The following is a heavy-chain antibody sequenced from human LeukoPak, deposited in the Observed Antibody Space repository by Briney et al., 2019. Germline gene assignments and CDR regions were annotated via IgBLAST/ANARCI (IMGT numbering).Heavy chain of an antibody. J-gene: IGHJ4*02. Sequence: SETLSLTCGVYGGSFSGYYWSWIRQPPGKGLGWIGEINHSGSTNYNPSLKSRVTLSVNTTKNQFALKLSSVTAADTGIYYCARSGAIFGVVVIRSYFDYWGQGILVTVSS. D-gene: IGHD3-3*01. V-gene: IGHV4-34*01. CDR3: ARSGAIFGVVVIRSYFDY. CDR2: INHSGST. CDR1: GGSFSGYY.